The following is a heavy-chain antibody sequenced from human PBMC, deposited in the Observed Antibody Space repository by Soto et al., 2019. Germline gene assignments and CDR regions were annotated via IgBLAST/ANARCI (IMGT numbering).Heavy chain of an antibody. CDR2: INCDGTTT. CDR3: VRDRGYPDSFDV. Sequence: GGSLRLSCAASGFTFDDYAMLWVRQAPGKGLEWVSRINCDGTTTPYADSVKGRFTISRDNAKNTLYLQMHSLRAEDTALYFCVRDRGYPDSFDVWGRGTMVTVSS. V-gene: IGHV3-74*01. CDR1: GFTFDDYA. D-gene: IGHD1-1*01. J-gene: IGHJ3*01.